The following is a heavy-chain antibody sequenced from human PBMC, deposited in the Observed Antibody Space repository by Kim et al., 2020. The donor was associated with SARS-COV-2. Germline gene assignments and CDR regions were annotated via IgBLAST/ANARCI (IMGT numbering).Heavy chain of an antibody. Sequence: GGSLRLSCAASGFTFSSYAMSWVRQAPGKGLEWVSAISGSGGSTYYADSVKGRFTISRDNSKNTLYLQMNSLRAEDTAVYYCANLDQAGDYGSRYYYYGMDVWGQGTTVTVSS. V-gene: IGHV3-23*01. CDR3: ANLDQAGDYGSRYYYYGMDV. D-gene: IGHD4-17*01. CDR2: ISGSGGST. J-gene: IGHJ6*02. CDR1: GFTFSSYA.